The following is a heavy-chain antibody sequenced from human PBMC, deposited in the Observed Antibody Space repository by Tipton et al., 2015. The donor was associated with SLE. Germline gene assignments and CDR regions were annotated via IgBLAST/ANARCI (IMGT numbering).Heavy chain of an antibody. Sequence: QSGAEVKKPGASVKVSCKASSYTFTSYGISWVRQAPGQGLEWMGWISGYNGNTGYAQKFQGRVTMTRNTSTTTAYMELSSLTSEDTAVYYCTRGLRFTMVQGVEYWGQGTLVTVSS. CDR3: TRGLRFTMVQGVEY. J-gene: IGHJ4*02. V-gene: IGHV1-18*01. CDR2: ISGYNGNT. D-gene: IGHD3-10*01. CDR1: SYTFTSYG.